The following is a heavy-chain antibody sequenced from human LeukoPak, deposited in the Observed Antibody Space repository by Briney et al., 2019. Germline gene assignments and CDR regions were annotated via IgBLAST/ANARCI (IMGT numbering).Heavy chain of an antibody. Sequence: ASVKVSCKASGYTFTSYGISWVRQAPGQGLEWMGWISAYNGNTNYAQKLQGRVTMTTDTSTSTAYMELRSLRSDDTAVYYCASLYSSGWADAFDFWGQGTMVTVSS. J-gene: IGHJ3*01. CDR2: ISAYNGNT. V-gene: IGHV1-18*01. D-gene: IGHD6-19*01. CDR1: GYTFTSYG. CDR3: ASLYSSGWADAFDF.